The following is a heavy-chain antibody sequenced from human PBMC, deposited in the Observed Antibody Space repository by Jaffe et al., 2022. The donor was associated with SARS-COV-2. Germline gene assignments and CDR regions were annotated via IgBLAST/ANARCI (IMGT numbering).Heavy chain of an antibody. Sequence: EVQLVESGGGLVKPGGSLRLSCAASGFTFSSYSMNWVRQAPGKGLEWVSSISSSSSYIYYADSVKGRFTISRDNAKNSLYLQMNSLRAEDTAVYYCARDCSSTSCYGAFDYWGQGTLVTVSS. V-gene: IGHV3-21*01. CDR2: ISSSSSYI. CDR3: ARDCSSTSCYGAFDY. CDR1: GFTFSSYS. D-gene: IGHD2-2*01. J-gene: IGHJ4*02.